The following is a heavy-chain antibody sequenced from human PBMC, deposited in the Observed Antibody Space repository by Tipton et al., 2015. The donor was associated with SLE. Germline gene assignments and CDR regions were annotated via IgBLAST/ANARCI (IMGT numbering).Heavy chain of an antibody. Sequence: SLRLSCAASGFDLSDYVVSWVRQTPRKGLEWVSSISGTGGGTHYADSVKGRFSISIDYGQNTVSLQMNALRPEDTAVYYCARGWKTFLYYHYYMGVWGKGTTVTVSS. J-gene: IGHJ6*03. CDR2: ISGTGGGT. D-gene: IGHD1-1*01. CDR1: GFDLSDYV. CDR3: ARGWKTFLYYHYYMGV. V-gene: IGHV3-23*01.